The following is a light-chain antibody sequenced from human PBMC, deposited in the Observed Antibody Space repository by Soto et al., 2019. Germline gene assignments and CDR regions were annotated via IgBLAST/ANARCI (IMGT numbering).Light chain of an antibody. CDR3: MQAQQIPPRT. V-gene: IGKV2-28*01. CDR2: LGS. CDR1: QSLLHSNGYNY. Sequence: DIVMTQSPLSLPVTPGEAASISCRSSQSLLHSNGYNYLDWYLQKPGQSPQLLIYLGSNRASGVPDRFSGSGSGTDFTLEISRVEAEDVGVYYCMQAQQIPPRTFGQGTKVEIK. J-gene: IGKJ1*01.